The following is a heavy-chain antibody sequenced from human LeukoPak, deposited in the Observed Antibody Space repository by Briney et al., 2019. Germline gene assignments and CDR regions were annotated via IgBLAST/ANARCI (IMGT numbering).Heavy chain of an antibody. J-gene: IGHJ4*02. V-gene: IGHV4-30-4*01. D-gene: IGHD3-10*01. CDR2: IYYSGST. CDR3: ARARYGSGSYFFDY. Sequence: PSETLSLTCTVSGGSISSGDYYWSWICQPPGKGLEWIGYIYYSGSTYYNPSLKSRVTISVDTSKNQFSLKLSSVTAADTAVYYCARARYGSGSYFFDYWGQGTLVTVSS. CDR1: GGSISSGDYY.